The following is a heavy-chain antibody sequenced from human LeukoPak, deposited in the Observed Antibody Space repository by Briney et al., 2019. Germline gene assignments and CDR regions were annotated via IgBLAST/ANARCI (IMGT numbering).Heavy chain of an antibody. CDR1: GVTFSSYN. D-gene: IGHD6-13*01. CDR3: AKDATAAVGTVYMDV. V-gene: IGHV3-21*01. Sequence: GGSLRLSCAASGVTFSSYNMNGVRQAPGKGLEWVSSISTSSSYIYYVDSVKGRFTISRDNAKNSLYLQMNSLRAEDTAVYYCAKDATAAVGTVYMDVWGKGTTVTISS. J-gene: IGHJ6*03. CDR2: ISTSSSYI.